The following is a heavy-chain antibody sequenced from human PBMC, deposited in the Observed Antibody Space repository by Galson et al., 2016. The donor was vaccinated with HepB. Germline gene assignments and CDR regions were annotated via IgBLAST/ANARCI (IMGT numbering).Heavy chain of an antibody. V-gene: IGHV3-33*08. CDR2: IWPDGKNK. CDR1: GFTFSNFA. J-gene: IGHJ5*02. CDR3: AKAGYFDLWSGFSDH. Sequence: SLRLSCAASGFTFSNFAIHWVRQAPGKGLEWVAVIWPDGKNKYYADSVQGRFTISRDNSKSVLYLQMNSLTVEDTAVYYCAKAGYFDLWSGFSDHWGQGSLVTVSS. D-gene: IGHD3-3*01.